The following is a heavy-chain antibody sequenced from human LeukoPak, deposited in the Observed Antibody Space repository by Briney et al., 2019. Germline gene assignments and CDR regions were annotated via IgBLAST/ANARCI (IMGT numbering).Heavy chain of an antibody. CDR2: ISFDGSIT. CDR1: GFSFSYYG. V-gene: IGHV3-30*03. Sequence: GRSLRLSCAASGFSFSYYGMHWVRQAPGKGLEWVSFISFDGSITYNADSVKGRLTISRDNAKNSLYLQMNSLRAEDTAVYYCATYSSLNRREFQFWGQGTLLTVSS. J-gene: IGHJ1*01. CDR3: ATYSSLNRREFQF. D-gene: IGHD3-22*01.